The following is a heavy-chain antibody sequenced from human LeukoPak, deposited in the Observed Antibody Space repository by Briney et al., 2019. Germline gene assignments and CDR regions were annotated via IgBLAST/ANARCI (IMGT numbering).Heavy chain of an antibody. CDR1: GFSVSNKY. J-gene: IGHJ4*02. Sequence: PGGSLRLSCAASGFSVSNKYMSWVRQAPAKGLEWVSVIYTGGDTYYADSVRGRFTISRDNSKNTVNLQMNSLRAEDTALYYCAGGQMFTSGGFDDWGQGTLVTVSS. D-gene: IGHD6-19*01. CDR3: AGGQMFTSGGFDD. V-gene: IGHV3-53*01. CDR2: IYTGGDT.